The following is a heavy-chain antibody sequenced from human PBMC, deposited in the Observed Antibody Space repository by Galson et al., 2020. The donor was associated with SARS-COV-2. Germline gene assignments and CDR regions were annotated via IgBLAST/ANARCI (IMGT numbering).Heavy chain of an antibody. D-gene: IGHD3-10*01. Sequence: GESLKISCAASGFTFSSYEMNWVRQAPGKGLEWVSYISSSGSPIYYADSVKGRYTISRDNAKNSLYLQMNSLRAEDTAVYYCASMWGGVWFGELWPKGHWGHGTLVTGSS. CDR3: ASMWGGVWFGELWPKGH. CDR2: ISSSGSPI. V-gene: IGHV3-48*03. CDR1: GFTFSSYE. J-gene: IGHJ4*01.